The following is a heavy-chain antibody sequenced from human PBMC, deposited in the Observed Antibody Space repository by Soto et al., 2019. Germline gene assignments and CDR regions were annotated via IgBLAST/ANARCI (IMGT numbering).Heavy chain of an antibody. V-gene: IGHV1-2*02. Sequence: ASVKVSCKASGYTFTGYYMHWVRQAPGQGLEWMGWINPNSGGTNYAQKFQGRVTMTRDTSTSTAYMELSRLRSDDTAVYYCARMYDSSGYYSFWGQGTLVTVSS. CDR3: ARMYDSSGYYSF. D-gene: IGHD3-22*01. CDR2: INPNSGGT. J-gene: IGHJ4*02. CDR1: GYTFTGYY.